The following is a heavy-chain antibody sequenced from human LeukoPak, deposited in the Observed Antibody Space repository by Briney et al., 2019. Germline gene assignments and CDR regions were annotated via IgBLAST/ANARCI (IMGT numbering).Heavy chain of an antibody. Sequence: SETLSLTCTVSGGSISSSSYYWGWIRQPPGKGLEGIGYIYYSGSTNYNPSLKSRGTISVDTSKNQYSLKLRSVTAAATAIYYCGRSSLTTSPFDPWGQGTLVTVSS. J-gene: IGHJ5*02. D-gene: IGHD3-3*01. CDR2: IYYSGST. V-gene: IGHV4-61*05. CDR1: GGSISSSSYY. CDR3: GRSSLTTSPFDP.